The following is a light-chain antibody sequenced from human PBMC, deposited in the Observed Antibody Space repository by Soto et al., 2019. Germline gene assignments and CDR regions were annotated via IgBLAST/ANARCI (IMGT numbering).Light chain of an antibody. J-gene: IGKJ2*01. V-gene: IGKV3-20*01. CDR2: ATS. CDR1: QSVSSNF. Sequence: EIVLTQSPGTLSLSPGERATLSCRTSQSVSSNFLAWYQQKPGQAPRLLIRATSTRAPGIPDRFIGSGTGTEFTLPIARLEPEDFAGYYCQRFDFPPLYTFGQGTKLEIK. CDR3: QRFDFPPLYT.